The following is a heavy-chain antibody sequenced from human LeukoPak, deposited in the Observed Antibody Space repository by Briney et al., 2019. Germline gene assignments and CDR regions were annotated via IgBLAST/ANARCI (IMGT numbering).Heavy chain of an antibody. D-gene: IGHD6-19*01. CDR1: GFTFSDNA. Sequence: GGSLRLSCAAPGFTFSDNAMSWGRQAPGEGLEWVSTISGGGGITYYADAVKGRFTISRDTSKNTLYLQMNSLRDEDTAVHCCAKDTRSPGIAVAGHKNWFDPWGQGTLVTVSP. CDR3: AKDTRSPGIAVAGHKNWFDP. V-gene: IGHV3-23*01. J-gene: IGHJ5*02. CDR2: ISGGGGIT.